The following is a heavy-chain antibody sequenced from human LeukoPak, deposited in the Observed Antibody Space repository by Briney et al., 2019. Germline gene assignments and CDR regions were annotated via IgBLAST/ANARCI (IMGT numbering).Heavy chain of an antibody. CDR3: ARSQGYSYGSSY. Sequence: SVKVPCKAPGGSFGRYAIHWVRQAPGQGLEWMGGIVPILGTANYAQKFQGRVTITADDSTGTAYMELTSLRSADTVVYYCARSQGYSYGSSYWGQGTLVTVSS. D-gene: IGHD5-18*01. J-gene: IGHJ4*02. CDR2: IVPILGTA. V-gene: IGHV1-69*13. CDR1: GGSFGRYA.